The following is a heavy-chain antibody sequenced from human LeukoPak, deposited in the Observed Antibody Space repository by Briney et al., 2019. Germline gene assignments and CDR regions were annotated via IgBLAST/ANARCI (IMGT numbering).Heavy chain of an antibody. CDR2: ISSSSSTI. J-gene: IGHJ4*02. Sequence: GGSLRHSCAVSVFTFSRYGMHWVRQAPGKGLEWVSYISSSSSTIYYADSVKGRFTISRDNAKNSLYLQMNSLRAEDTAVYYCARDRSYCSGWHAEDYWGEGTLVTVSS. V-gene: IGHV3-48*01. D-gene: IGHD6-19*01. CDR3: ARDRSYCSGWHAEDY. CDR1: VFTFSRYG.